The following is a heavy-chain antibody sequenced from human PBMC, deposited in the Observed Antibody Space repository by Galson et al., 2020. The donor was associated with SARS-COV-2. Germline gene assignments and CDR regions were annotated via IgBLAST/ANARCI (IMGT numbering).Heavy chain of an antibody. CDR1: GFSLTTGGVG. J-gene: IGHJ5*02. V-gene: IGHV2-5*02. Sequence: SGPTLVKPTQTLTLTCTFSGFSLTTGGVGVGWIRQPPGQALEWLAPIYWDDDKRYNPSLKSRLTVTKDTSKNQVVLTMTNMDPVDTATDYCARSRYYDLESGWFDPWGQGTLVTVSS. CDR3: ARSRYYDLESGWFDP. CDR2: IYWDDDK. D-gene: IGHD3-3*01.